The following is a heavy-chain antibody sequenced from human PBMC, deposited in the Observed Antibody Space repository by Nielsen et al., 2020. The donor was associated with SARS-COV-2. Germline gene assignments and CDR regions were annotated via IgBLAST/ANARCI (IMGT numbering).Heavy chain of an antibody. J-gene: IGHJ4*02. CDR1: GFNFSTYR. D-gene: IGHD5-24*01. Sequence: SLKISCAASGFNFSTYRMNWVRQTPGKGLEWVSGISWNSGSIGYADSVKGRFTISRDNAKNSLYLQMNSLRAEDTALYYCVTGDGYNSQVDYWGQGTLVTVSS. CDR2: ISWNSGSI. V-gene: IGHV3-9*01. CDR3: VTGDGYNSQVDY.